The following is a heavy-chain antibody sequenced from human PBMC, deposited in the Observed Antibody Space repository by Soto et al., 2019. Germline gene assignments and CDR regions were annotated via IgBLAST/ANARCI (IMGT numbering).Heavy chain of an antibody. CDR2: VNPSGGSA. CDR1: GYIFTAYS. CDR3: AREENCRGGTCYSEYFHH. D-gene: IGHD2-15*01. J-gene: IGHJ1*01. Sequence: QVQLVQSGAEVKKPGASVKVSCKTSGYIFTAYSMHWVRQAPGQGLEWMGVVNPSGGSAHYAQSFEGIVTLTRDTSTSTFYLELSRLRSEDTAVYYCAREENCRGGTCYSEYFHHWGQGTLVTDSS. V-gene: IGHV1-46*01.